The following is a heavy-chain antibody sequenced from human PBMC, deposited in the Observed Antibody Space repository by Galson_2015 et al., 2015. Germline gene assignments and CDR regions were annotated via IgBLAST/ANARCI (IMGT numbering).Heavy chain of an antibody. J-gene: IGHJ3*02. Sequence: SLRLSCAASGFTFSRYAMNWVRRAPGKGLEWVSTISRSADHTYSADSAKGRFTISRDNSKNTLYLQMNTLRAEDTAVYYCAKDRYSNYDAFDIWGQGTMVTVSS. V-gene: IGHV3-23*01. CDR2: ISRSADHT. CDR1: GFTFSRYA. CDR3: AKDRYSNYDAFDI. D-gene: IGHD4-11*01.